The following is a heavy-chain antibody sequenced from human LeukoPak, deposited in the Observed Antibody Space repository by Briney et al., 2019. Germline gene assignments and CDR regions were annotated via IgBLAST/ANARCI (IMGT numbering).Heavy chain of an antibody. CDR3: AIYNWNDVRPGGWFEP. J-gene: IGHJ5*02. CDR2: IYHSGST. V-gene: IGHV4-30-2*01. D-gene: IGHD1-20*01. Sequence: SETLSLTCAVSGGSISSGGYSWSWIRQPPGKGLEWIGYIYHSGSTYYNPSLKSRVTISVDRSKNQFSLKLSSVTAADTAVYYCAIYNWNDVRPGGWFEPWGQGTLVTVSS. CDR1: GGSISSGGYS.